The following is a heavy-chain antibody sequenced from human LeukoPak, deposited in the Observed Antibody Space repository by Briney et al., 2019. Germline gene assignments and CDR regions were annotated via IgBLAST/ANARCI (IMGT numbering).Heavy chain of an antibody. J-gene: IGHJ4*02. Sequence: SGPTLVNPTQTLTLTCTFSGFSLSTSGMCVSWIRQPPGKALEWLARIDWDDDKYYSTSLKTRLTISKDTSKNQVVLTMTNMDPVDTATYYCVRIPGIAAAGTNPDYWGQGTQVTVSS. CDR3: VRIPGIAAAGTNPDY. V-gene: IGHV2-70*11. D-gene: IGHD6-13*01. CDR2: IDWDDDK. CDR1: GFSLSTSGMC.